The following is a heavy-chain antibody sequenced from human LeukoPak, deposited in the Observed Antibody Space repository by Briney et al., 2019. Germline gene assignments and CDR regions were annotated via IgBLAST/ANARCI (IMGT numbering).Heavy chain of an antibody. CDR2: INPNSGGT. D-gene: IGHD2-8*01. J-gene: IGHJ6*02. CDR1: GYTFTAYY. Sequence: ASVKVSCKASGYTFTAYYMHWVRQAPGQGLEWMGWINPNSGGTNSSQKFQDRVTLTRDTSISTAYMELGSLRSEDTAVYYCARANRTIYYYYGMDVWGQGTTVTVSS. CDR3: ARANRTIYYYYGMDV. V-gene: IGHV1-2*02.